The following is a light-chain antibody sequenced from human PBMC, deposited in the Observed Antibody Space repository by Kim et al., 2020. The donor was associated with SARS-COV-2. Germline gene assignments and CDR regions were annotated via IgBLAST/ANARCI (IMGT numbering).Light chain of an antibody. Sequence: LAPGERATLSCRASQSVGSSLLAWYQQKPGQAPRLLIYEAFKRVAGIPDRFSSSGSGTDFTLTISRPEPEDFAMYYCQQYGSTPYTFGQGTKLEI. CDR2: EAF. CDR3: QQYGSTPYT. CDR1: QSVGSSL. J-gene: IGKJ2*01. V-gene: IGKV3-20*01.